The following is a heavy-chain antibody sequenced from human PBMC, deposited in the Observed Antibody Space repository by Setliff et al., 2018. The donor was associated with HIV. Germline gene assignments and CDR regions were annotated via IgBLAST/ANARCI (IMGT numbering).Heavy chain of an antibody. D-gene: IGHD2-15*01. Sequence: PSETLSLTCTVSGGSISSGSYYWSWIRQPAGKGLEWIGRIYTSGSTNYNPSLKSRVTISVDTSKNQFSLKLSSVTAADTAVYYCAGVARGYCSGGSCYPDAFDIWGQGTMVT. CDR1: GGSISSGSYY. J-gene: IGHJ3*02. V-gene: IGHV4-61*02. CDR2: IYTSGST. CDR3: AGVARGYCSGGSCYPDAFDI.